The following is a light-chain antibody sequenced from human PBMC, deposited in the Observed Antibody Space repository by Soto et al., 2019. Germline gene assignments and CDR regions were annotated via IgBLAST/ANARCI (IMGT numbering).Light chain of an antibody. CDR1: NIGSKI. J-gene: IGLJ1*01. V-gene: IGLV3-9*01. CDR2: RDS. CDR3: QVWDSSTEV. Sequence: SYELTQSLSVSVALGQTARITCGANNIGSKIVHWYQQKPGQAPVVVIYRDSNRPSGIPERFSGSNSGNTATLTISRAQAGDEGDDYCQVWDSSTEVFGPGTKLTVL.